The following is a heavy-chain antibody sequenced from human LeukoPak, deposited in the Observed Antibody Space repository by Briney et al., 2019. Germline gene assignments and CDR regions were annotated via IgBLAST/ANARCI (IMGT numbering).Heavy chain of an antibody. D-gene: IGHD2-2*01. CDR1: GGYISVYY. J-gene: IGHJ6*02. V-gene: IGHV4-59*12. CDR2: IYYSGST. CDR3: ARDSGLGYCSTTSCSYGLDV. Sequence: SETLSLTCTVSGGYISVYYWSWIRQPPGKGLEWIGYIYYSGSTNYNPSLKSRVTISVDTSKNQFSLKLSSVTAADTAVYYCARDSGLGYCSTTSCSYGLDVWGQGTTVFVS.